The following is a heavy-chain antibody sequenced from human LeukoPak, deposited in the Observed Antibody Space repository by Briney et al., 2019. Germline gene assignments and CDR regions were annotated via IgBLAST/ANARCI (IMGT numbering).Heavy chain of an antibody. CDR2: IYYSGST. CDR1: GGSISSSSYY. D-gene: IGHD3-22*01. J-gene: IGHJ4*02. Sequence: PSETLSLTCTVSGGSISSSSYYWGWIRQPPGKGLEWIGSIYYSGSTYYNPSLKSRVTISVDTSKYQFSPKLSSVTAADTAVYYCVSGYFSLDFDYWGQGNLVTVSS. V-gene: IGHV4-39*01. CDR3: VSGYFSLDFDY.